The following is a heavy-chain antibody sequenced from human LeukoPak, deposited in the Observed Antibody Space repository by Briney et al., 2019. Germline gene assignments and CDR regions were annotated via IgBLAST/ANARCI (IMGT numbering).Heavy chain of an antibody. CDR2: IYYSGST. D-gene: IGHD3-10*01. CDR3: ARLYGSGKNYFDY. J-gene: IGHJ4*02. Sequence: PSQTLSLTCTVSGGSIRSDNYYWNWIRQHPGKGLEWIGNIYYSGSTYYNPSLKSRVTLVVDTSKNQFSLQLTSVSTADTAVYHCARLYGSGKNYFDYWGQGTLVTVSS. CDR1: GGSIRSDNYY. V-gene: IGHV4-31*03.